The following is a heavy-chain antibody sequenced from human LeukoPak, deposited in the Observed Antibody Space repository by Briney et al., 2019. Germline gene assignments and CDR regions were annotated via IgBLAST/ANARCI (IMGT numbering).Heavy chain of an antibody. CDR2: INPDGSST. CDR3: VRSVGGTDS. J-gene: IGHJ4*02. Sequence: GGSLRLSCAASGFTFSNSWMHWVRHAPGKGLVWVSRINPDGSSTTYADSVKGRFTISRDNAENTVYLQMNSLRAEDTAVYYCVRSVGGTDSWGQGTLVTVSS. CDR1: GFTFSNSW. V-gene: IGHV3-74*01. D-gene: IGHD1-26*01.